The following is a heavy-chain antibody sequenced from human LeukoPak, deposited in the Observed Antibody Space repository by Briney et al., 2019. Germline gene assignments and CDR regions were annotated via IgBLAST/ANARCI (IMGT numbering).Heavy chain of an antibody. J-gene: IGHJ3*02. Sequence: SETLSLTCTVSGYSISSGYYWGCFRQPPGKGLEWIASIYHSGSTYYNPSLKSRVTISVDTSKNQFSLKLSSVTAADTAVYYCAADRTGLAFDIWGQGTMVTVST. CDR2: IYHSGST. V-gene: IGHV4-38-2*02. D-gene: IGHD3-22*01. CDR3: AADRTGLAFDI. CDR1: GYSISSGYY.